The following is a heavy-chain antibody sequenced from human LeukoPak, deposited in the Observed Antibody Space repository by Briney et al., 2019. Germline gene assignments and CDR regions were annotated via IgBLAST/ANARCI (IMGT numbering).Heavy chain of an antibody. V-gene: IGHV3-21*01. CDR3: ASLHGGGYESDFDY. D-gene: IGHD5-12*01. CDR2: ISSSSSYI. J-gene: IGHJ4*02. CDR1: GFTFSSYS. Sequence: GGSLRLSCAASGFTFSSYSMNWVRQAPGKGLEWVSSISSSSSYIYYADSVKGRFTISRDNAKNSLYLQMNSLRAEDTAVYYCASLHGGGYESDFDYWGQGTLVTVSS.